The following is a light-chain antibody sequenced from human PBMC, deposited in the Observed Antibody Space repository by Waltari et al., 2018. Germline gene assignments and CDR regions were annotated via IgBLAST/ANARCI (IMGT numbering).Light chain of an antibody. Sequence: SYVLTQPPSVSVAPGQTTRITCGGNNIGSKNVHWYQQKPGQAPVLVVYDDSDRPSGIPERFSGSNSGNTATLTINRVEAGDEADYDCQVWDSSSDHQVFGTGTKVTVL. CDR1: NIGSKN. CDR2: DDS. V-gene: IGLV3-21*02. CDR3: QVWDSSSDHQV. J-gene: IGLJ1*01.